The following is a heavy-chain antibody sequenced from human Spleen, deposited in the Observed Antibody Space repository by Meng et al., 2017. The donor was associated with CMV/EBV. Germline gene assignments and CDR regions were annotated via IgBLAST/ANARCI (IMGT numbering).Heavy chain of an antibody. D-gene: IGHD5-18*01. Sequence: GGSLRLSCVLSGFSVTNNYVNWVRQIPGKGLEWVSLIDSGGSTYNADSVKGRFTISRDNAQNSVSLQMNSLRVEDTAVYFCARELGGYSNGNNSGYYHFGMDVWGQGTTVTVSS. V-gene: IGHV3-66*01. CDR1: GFSVTNNY. CDR2: IDSGGST. J-gene: IGHJ6*02. CDR3: ARELGGYSNGNNSGYYHFGMDV.